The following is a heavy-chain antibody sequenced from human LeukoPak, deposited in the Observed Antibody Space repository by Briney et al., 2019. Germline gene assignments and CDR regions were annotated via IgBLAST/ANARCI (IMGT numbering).Heavy chain of an antibody. CDR2: ISSSSSYI. D-gene: IGHD6-13*01. J-gene: IGHJ3*02. CDR1: GFTFSSYS. V-gene: IGHV3-21*01. Sequence: GGSLRLSCAASGFTFSSYSMNWVRQAPGKGLEWVSSISSSSSYIYYADSVKGRFTISRDNAKNSLYLQMNSLRAEDTAVYYCASFIAAAADSAFDIWGQGTMVTVSS. CDR3: ASFIAAAADSAFDI.